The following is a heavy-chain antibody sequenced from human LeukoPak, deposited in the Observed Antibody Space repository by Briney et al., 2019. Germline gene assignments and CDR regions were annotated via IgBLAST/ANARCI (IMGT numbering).Heavy chain of an antibody. CDR3: ASRKLGNDY. D-gene: IGHD7-27*01. CDR1: GGSFSGYY. J-gene: IGHJ4*02. Sequence: SETLSLTCAVYGGSFSGYYWSWVRQPPGKGLEWIGEINHSGSTNYNPSLKSRVTISADTSKNQFSLKLSSVTAADTAVYYCASRKLGNDYWGQGTLVTVSS. V-gene: IGHV4-34*01. CDR2: INHSGST.